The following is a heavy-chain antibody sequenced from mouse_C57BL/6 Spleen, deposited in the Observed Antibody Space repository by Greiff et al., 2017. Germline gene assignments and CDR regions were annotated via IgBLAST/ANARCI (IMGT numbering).Heavy chain of an antibody. CDR3: ARRDYYGSSDWYFDV. J-gene: IGHJ1*03. CDR2: IDPANGNT. CDR1: GFNIKNTY. Sequence: EVQLQQSVAELVRPGASVKLSCTASGFNIKNTYMHWVKQRPEQGLEWIGRIDPANGNTKYAPKFQGKATITADTSSNTAYLQLSSLTSEDTAIYYCARRDYYGSSDWYFDVWGTGTTVTVSS. V-gene: IGHV14-3*01. D-gene: IGHD1-1*01.